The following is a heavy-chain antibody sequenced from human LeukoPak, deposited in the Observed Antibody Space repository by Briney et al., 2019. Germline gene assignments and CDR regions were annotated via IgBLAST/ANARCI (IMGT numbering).Heavy chain of an antibody. D-gene: IGHD3-22*01. Sequence: GGSLRLSXAASGFTFRSYSMNWVRQAPGKGLEWVSSISSSSSYIYYADSVKGRFTISRDNAKNSLYLQMNSLRAEDTAVYYCARDQEYYYDSSGYWGQGTLVTVSS. CDR2: ISSSSSYI. CDR3: ARDQEYYYDSSGY. V-gene: IGHV3-21*01. J-gene: IGHJ4*02. CDR1: GFTFRSYS.